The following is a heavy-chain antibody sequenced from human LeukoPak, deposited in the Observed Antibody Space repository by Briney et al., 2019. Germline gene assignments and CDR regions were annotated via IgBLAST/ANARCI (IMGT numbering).Heavy chain of an antibody. CDR3: AKIYGSGSYAFDI. D-gene: IGHD3-10*01. J-gene: IGHJ3*02. V-gene: IGHV3-74*01. Sequence: GGSLRLSCTVSGFTFSSYWMNWVRQVPGKGLVWVSHINTYGTSATYADSVKGRFTISRDNSKNTLYLQMNSLRAEDTAVYYCAKIYGSGSYAFDIWGQGTMVTVSS. CDR1: GFTFSSYW. CDR2: INTYGTSA.